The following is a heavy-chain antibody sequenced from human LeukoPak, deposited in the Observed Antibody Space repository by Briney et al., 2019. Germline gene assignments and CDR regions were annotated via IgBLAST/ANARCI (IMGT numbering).Heavy chain of an antibody. V-gene: IGHV3-23*01. D-gene: IGHD6-13*01. J-gene: IGHJ4*02. CDR3: AKADGIAAALILDY. CDR2: ISGSGGST. Sequence: GGSLRLSCAASGFTFSSYAMSWVRQALGKGLEWVSAISGSGGSTYYADSVKGRFTISRDNSKNTLYLQMNSLRAEDTAVYYCAKADGIAAALILDYWGQGTLVTVSS. CDR1: GFTFSSYA.